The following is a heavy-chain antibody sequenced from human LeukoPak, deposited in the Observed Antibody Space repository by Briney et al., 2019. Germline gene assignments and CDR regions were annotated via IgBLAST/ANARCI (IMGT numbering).Heavy chain of an antibody. CDR1: SGSISTSNYY. CDR2: INPSRNT. J-gene: IGHJ4*02. Sequence: PSETLSLTCTVSSGSISTSNYYWGWVRQPPGKGLEWIGQINPSRNTNYNLSLKSRVTISVDTSKEQFSLKLSSVTAADTAVYYCARRYDFWSGYPPPLDYWGQGTLVTVSS. D-gene: IGHD3-3*01. V-gene: IGHV4-39*07. CDR3: ARRYDFWSGYPPPLDY.